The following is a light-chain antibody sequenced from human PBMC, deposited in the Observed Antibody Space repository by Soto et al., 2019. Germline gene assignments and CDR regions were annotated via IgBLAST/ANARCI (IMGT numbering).Light chain of an antibody. J-gene: IGKJ1*01. CDR3: QQYSDSSGA. Sequence: DIQVTQSPSTLSASVGDRVTITCGASQSIGTWLAWYQQKPGQAPKLLIFDASTLESRVPSRFSGSGSGTDFTLTISSLQPDDFATYYCQQYSDSSGAFGQGTRVEIK. CDR2: DAS. CDR1: QSIGTW. V-gene: IGKV1-5*01.